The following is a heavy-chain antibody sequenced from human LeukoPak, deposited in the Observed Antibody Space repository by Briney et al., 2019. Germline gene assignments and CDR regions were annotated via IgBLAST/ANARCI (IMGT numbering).Heavy chain of an antibody. J-gene: IGHJ4*02. CDR3: ARRRFLVAWSGSYYDY. CDR1: GGSISSSSYY. D-gene: IGHD3-3*01. V-gene: IGHV4-39*07. CDR2: IYYSGST. Sequence: SETLSLTCTVSGGSISSSSYYWGWIRQPPGKGLEWIGSIYYSGSTYYNPSLKSRVTISVDTSKNQFSLKLSSVTAADTAVYYCARRRFLVAWSGSYYDYWGQGTLVTVSS.